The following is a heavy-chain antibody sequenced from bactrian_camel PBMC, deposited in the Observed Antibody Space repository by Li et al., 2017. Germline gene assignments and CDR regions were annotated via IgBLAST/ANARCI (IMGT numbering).Heavy chain of an antibody. CDR1: EFTYSRTW. Sequence: HVQLVESGGGAAQAGGSLRLSCSASEFTYSRTWLGWFRQGPGKEREGVAAIYHGGGATAYADSVKGRFTISQDNAKNTLYLEMSNLESDDSAMYYCAPGSLSRFRTSAFSYWGQGTQVTVS. V-gene: IGHV3S1*01. J-gene: IGHJ6*01. D-gene: IGHD3*01. CDR3: APGSLSRFRTSAFSY. CDR2: IYHGGGAT.